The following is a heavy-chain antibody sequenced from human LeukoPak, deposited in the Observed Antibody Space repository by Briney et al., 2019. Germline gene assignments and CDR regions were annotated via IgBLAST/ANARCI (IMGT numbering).Heavy chain of an antibody. CDR3: ARAYYGSGSYLYFDY. D-gene: IGHD3-10*01. Sequence: PGGSLRLSCAASGFTFSSYGMHWVRQAPGKGLGWVAVIWYDGSNKYYADSVKGRFTISRDNSKNTLYLQMNSLRAEDTAVYYCARAYYGSGSYLYFDYWGQGTLVTVSS. J-gene: IGHJ4*02. CDR1: GFTFSSYG. V-gene: IGHV3-33*01. CDR2: IWYDGSNK.